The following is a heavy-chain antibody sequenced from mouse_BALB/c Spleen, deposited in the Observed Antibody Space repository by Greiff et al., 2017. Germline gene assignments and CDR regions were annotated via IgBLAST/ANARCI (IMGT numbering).Heavy chain of an antibody. J-gene: IGHJ3*01. Sequence: EVMLVESGGGLVKPGGSLKLSCAASGFTFSSYAMSWVRQTPEKRLEWVASISSGGSTYYPDSVKGRFTISRDNARNILYLQMSSLRSEDTAMYYCARGGHYYGSSYGFAYWGQGTLVTVSA. V-gene: IGHV5-6-5*01. D-gene: IGHD1-1*01. CDR2: ISSGGST. CDR1: GFTFSSYA. CDR3: ARGGHYYGSSYGFAY.